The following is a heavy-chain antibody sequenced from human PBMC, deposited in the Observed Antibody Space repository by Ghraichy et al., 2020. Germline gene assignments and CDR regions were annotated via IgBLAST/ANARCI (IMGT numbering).Heavy chain of an antibody. Sequence: GGSLRLSCSASGFTFSSYAMHWVRQAPGKGLEYVSAISSNGGSTYYADSVKGRFTISRDNSKNTLYLQMSSLRAEDTAVYYCVKVTGYSSGRYPYYYYYMDVWGKGTTVTVSS. CDR3: VKVTGYSSGRYPYYYYYMDV. J-gene: IGHJ6*03. CDR2: ISSNGGST. D-gene: IGHD6-19*01. V-gene: IGHV3-64D*06. CDR1: GFTFSSYA.